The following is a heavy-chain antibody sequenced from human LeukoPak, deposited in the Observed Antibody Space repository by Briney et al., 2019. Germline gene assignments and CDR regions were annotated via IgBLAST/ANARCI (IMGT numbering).Heavy chain of an antibody. J-gene: IGHJ4*02. CDR2: INHSGST. Sequence: SETLSLTCAVYRGSFSGYYWSWIRQPPGKGLEWIGEINHSGSTNYNPSLKSRVTISVDTSKNQFSLKLSSVTAADTAVYYCARYGSGSYYTPITFDYWGQGTLVTVSS. CDR3: ARYGSGSYYTPITFDY. V-gene: IGHV4-34*01. CDR1: RGSFSGYY. D-gene: IGHD3-10*01.